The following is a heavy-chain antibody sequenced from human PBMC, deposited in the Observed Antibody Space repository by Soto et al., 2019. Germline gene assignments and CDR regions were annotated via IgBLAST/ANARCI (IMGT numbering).Heavy chain of an antibody. Sequence: QVQLVESGGGVVQPGRSLRLSCAASGFTFSSYGMHWVRQAPGKGLEWVAVMWYDGSNKYYADSVKGRFTISRDNSKNTLYLQMNSLRAEDTAVYYCARGGSSWPYYFDYWGQGTLVTVSS. CDR2: MWYDGSNK. CDR3: ARGGSSWPYYFDY. CDR1: GFTFSSYG. J-gene: IGHJ4*02. V-gene: IGHV3-33*01. D-gene: IGHD6-13*01.